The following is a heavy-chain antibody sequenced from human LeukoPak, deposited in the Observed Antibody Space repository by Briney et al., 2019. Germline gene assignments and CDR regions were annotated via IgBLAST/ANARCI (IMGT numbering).Heavy chain of an antibody. Sequence: SETLTLTCAVYGGSFSGYYWSWIRLPPGKGLEWIGEINHSGSTNYNPSLKSRVTISVDTSKNQFSLKLSSVTAADTAVYYCARRARVAVDYWGQGTLVTVSS. CDR2: INHSGST. J-gene: IGHJ4*02. CDR1: GGSFSGYY. CDR3: ARRARVAVDY. V-gene: IGHV4-34*01. D-gene: IGHD6-19*01.